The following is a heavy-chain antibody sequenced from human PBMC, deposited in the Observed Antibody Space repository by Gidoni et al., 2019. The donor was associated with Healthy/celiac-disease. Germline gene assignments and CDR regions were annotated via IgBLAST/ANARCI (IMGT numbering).Heavy chain of an antibody. CDR2: ISHDGSNK. CDR3: ARDSGYCSSTSCENWFDP. V-gene: IGHV3-30*04. J-gene: IGHJ5*02. D-gene: IGHD2-2*01. Sequence: QVQLVESGGGVVQPGRSLRLSCAASGFTFSSSAMHWVRQAPGKGLEWVAVISHDGSNKYYADSVKGRFTISRDNSKNTLYLQMNSLRAEDTAVYYCARDSGYCSSTSCENWFDPWGQGTLVTVSS. CDR1: GFTFSSSA.